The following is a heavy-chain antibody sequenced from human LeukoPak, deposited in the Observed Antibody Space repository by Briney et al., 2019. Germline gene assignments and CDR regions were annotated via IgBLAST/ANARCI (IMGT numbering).Heavy chain of an antibody. D-gene: IGHD5-18*01. V-gene: IGHV3-23*01. J-gene: IGHJ6*02. CDR2: LSGSGGDA. CDR3: ARVSGRIQIWPQPFGDGMDV. CDR1: GFTFSSYT. Sequence: PGGSLRLSCAASGFTFSSYTMTWVRQAPGKGLEWVSALSGSGGDAYYADSVKGRFTISREDSKNTLYLQMNSLRAEDTAIYYCARVSGRIQIWPQPFGDGMDVWGQGTTVTVSS.